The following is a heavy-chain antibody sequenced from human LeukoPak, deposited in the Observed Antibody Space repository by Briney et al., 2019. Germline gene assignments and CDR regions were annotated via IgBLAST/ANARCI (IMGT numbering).Heavy chain of an antibody. CDR2: ISSSSGTI. Sequence: QPGGSLRLSCAASGFTFSSFSMNWVRQAAGKGLEWVSYISSSSGTINYADSVKGRFTISRDNAKNSLYLQMNSLRAEDTAVYYCARGLDYWGQGTPVTVSS. CDR1: GFTFSSFS. J-gene: IGHJ4*02. CDR3: ARGLDY. V-gene: IGHV3-48*01.